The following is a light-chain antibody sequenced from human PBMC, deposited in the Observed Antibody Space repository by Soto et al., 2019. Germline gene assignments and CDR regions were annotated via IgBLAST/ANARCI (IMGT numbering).Light chain of an antibody. Sequence: DIVMTKSPDSLAVSLGERATINCKSSQSVLYSSNNQNYLAWYQQTPGQPPKLLIYWASTRESGVPDRFSGSGSGTDFTLTISSLQAEDVAVYYCQQYYTTPETFGQGTKVEIK. CDR1: QSVLYSSNNQNY. J-gene: IGKJ1*01. V-gene: IGKV4-1*01. CDR2: WAS. CDR3: QQYYTTPET.